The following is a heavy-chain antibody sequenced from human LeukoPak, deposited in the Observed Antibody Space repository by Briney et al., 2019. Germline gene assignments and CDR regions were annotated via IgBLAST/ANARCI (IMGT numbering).Heavy chain of an antibody. CDR1: GFTFSNFW. CDR2: IRQDGSQK. D-gene: IGHD6-19*01. CDR3: ARMYSSGWNY. V-gene: IGHV3-7*01. Sequence: GGSLRLSCAASGFTFSNFWMSWVRQAPGKGLEWVATIRQDGSQKYYVDSVKGRFTISRDNAKNSLYLQMNSLRVEDTAVYYCARMYSSGWNYWGQGTLVTVSS. J-gene: IGHJ4*02.